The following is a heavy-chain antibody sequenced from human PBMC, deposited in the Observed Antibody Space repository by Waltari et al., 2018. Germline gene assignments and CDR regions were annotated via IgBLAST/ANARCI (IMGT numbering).Heavy chain of an antibody. D-gene: IGHD3-10*01. CDR1: GDSIRTSNYY. CDR2: IYYSGRSYGGRN. V-gene: IGHV4-39*01. CDR3: ARQERGYPGDWFDY. Sequence: QVQLQESGPGLVKPSETLSLTCTVSGDSIRTSNYYWGWIRQPPGKGLEWIGSIYYSGRSYGGRNYSNPSRKSRVSISVDTSKNQFSLNLNSVTAADTAKYYCARQERGYPGDWFDYWGLGTLVTVTS. J-gene: IGHJ4*02.